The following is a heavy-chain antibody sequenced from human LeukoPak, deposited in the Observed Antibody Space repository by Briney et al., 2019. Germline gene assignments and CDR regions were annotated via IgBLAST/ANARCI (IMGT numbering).Heavy chain of an antibody. CDR1: GYTFTSYG. Sequence: ASVKVSCKASGYTFTSYGISWVRQAPGQGLEWMGWINPNSGGTNYAQKFQGRVTMTRDTSISTAYMELSRLRSDDTAVYYCARDRGSHYYGSGSSYNWFDPWGQGTLVTVSS. CDR3: ARDRGSHYYGSGSSYNWFDP. D-gene: IGHD3-10*01. J-gene: IGHJ5*02. CDR2: INPNSGGT. V-gene: IGHV1-2*02.